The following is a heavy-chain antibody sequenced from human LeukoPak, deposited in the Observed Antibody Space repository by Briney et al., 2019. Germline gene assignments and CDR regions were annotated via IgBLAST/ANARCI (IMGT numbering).Heavy chain of an antibody. CDR2: INHSGST. CDR3: AREDLGLYSRPGYWFDP. J-gene: IGHJ5*02. Sequence: SETLSLTCAVYGGSFSGYYCSWIRQPPGKGLEWIGEINHSGSTNYNPSLKSRVTISVDTSKNQFSLKLSSVTAADTAVYYCAREDLGLYSRPGYWFDPWGQGTLVTVSS. D-gene: IGHD6-13*01. CDR1: GGSFSGYY. V-gene: IGHV4-34*01.